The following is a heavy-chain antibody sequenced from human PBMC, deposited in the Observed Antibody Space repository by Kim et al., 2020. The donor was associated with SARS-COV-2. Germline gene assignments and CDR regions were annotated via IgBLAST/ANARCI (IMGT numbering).Heavy chain of an antibody. CDR1: GFTFSSYA. CDR2: ITSDGDNT. J-gene: IGHJ3*01. D-gene: IGHD2-15*01. V-gene: IGHV3-23*01. CDR3: AKYSSQWWTAVIDS. Sequence: GGSLRLSCAASGFTFSSYAMNWVRQIPGKGLEWVSAITSDGDNTHYADSVKGRFTFSRDNSKNTLYLQMNSLRAEDTAVYYCAKYSSQWWTAVIDSWGQGTVVTVSS.